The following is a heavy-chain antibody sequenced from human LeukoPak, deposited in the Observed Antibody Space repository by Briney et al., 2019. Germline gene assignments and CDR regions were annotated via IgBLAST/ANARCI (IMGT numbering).Heavy chain of an antibody. J-gene: IGHJ4*02. CDR2: IYYSGST. Sequence: SETLSLTCTVSGGSISSSSYYWGWIRQPPGEGLEWIGSIYYSGSTYYNPSLKSRVTISVDTSKNQFSLKLSSVTAADTAVYYCARQGSRGYCSGGSCPEFDYWGQGTLVTVSS. V-gene: IGHV4-39*01. CDR3: ARQGSRGYCSGGSCPEFDY. D-gene: IGHD2-15*01. CDR1: GGSISSSSYY.